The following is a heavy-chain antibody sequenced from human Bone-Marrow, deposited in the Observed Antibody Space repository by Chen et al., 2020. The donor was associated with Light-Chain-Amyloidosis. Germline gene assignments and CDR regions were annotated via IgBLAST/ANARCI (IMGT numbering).Heavy chain of an antibody. D-gene: IGHD3-9*01. CDR1: AFSFSTYW. V-gene: IGHV3-74*01. CDR3: ARTTLRYLDY. J-gene: IGHJ4*02. CDR2: TNSAGTST. Sequence: EVLLVESGGEVVQPGGSLRLSCTASAFSFSTYWMHWVRQSPGKGLVSVSRTNSAGTSTTYADSVKGRFTVSRDNTKNTMYLEMNSLRVEDTAVYYCARTTLRYLDYWGQGTLVTVSS.